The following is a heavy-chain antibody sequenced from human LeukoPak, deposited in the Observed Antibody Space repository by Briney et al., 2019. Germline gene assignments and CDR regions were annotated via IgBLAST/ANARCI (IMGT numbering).Heavy chain of an antibody. D-gene: IGHD1-26*01. Sequence: GGSLRLSCAASGFTLSSYWMHWVRQAPGKGLVWVSCINGDGSSTEYADSVKGRFTISRDNAKNTLYLQVNSLRAEDTAVYYCAKGVSGSYPMDYWGQGTLVTVSS. V-gene: IGHV3-74*01. CDR1: GFTLSSYW. J-gene: IGHJ4*02. CDR2: INGDGSST. CDR3: AKGVSGSYPMDY.